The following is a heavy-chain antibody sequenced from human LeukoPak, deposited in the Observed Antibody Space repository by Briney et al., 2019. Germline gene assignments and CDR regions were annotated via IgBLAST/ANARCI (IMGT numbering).Heavy chain of an antibody. J-gene: IGHJ3*02. D-gene: IGHD3-9*01. CDR3: TTLPLRYFHWPFFDI. CDR2: IYTSGST. CDR1: GGSFSGYY. V-gene: IGHV4-59*10. Sequence: SSETLSLTYAVYGGSFSGYYWSWIRQPAGKGLEWIGRIYTSGSTNYNPSLKSRVTMSVDTSKNQFSLKLSSVTAEDTAVYYCTTLPLRYFHWPFFDIWGQGTMVTVSS.